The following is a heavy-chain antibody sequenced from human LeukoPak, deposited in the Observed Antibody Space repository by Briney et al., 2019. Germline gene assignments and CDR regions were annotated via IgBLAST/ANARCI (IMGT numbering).Heavy chain of an antibody. Sequence: GGSLRLSCAASGFAFSTYAMHWVRQAPGKELEYVSAISSNGGSTYYANPVKGRFTISRDNSKNTLFLQMGSLRAEDMAVYYCARDSGGDAYNDYFDCWGQGTLVTVSS. CDR1: GFAFSTYA. CDR3: ARDSGGDAYNDYFDC. J-gene: IGHJ4*02. V-gene: IGHV3-64*01. CDR2: ISSNGGST. D-gene: IGHD5-24*01.